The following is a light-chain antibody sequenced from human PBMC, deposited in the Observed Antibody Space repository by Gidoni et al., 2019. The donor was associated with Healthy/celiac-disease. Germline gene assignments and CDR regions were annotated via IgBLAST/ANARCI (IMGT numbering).Light chain of an antibody. CDR3: QQRSNWPPALT. CDR2: DAS. CDR1: QSVSSY. Sequence: EIVLTPSPATLSLSPGERPTLSCSASQSVSSYLAWYQQKPGQAPRLLIYDASNRATGIPARFSGSGSGTDFTLTISSLEPEDFAVYYCQQRSNWPPALTFGGGTKVEIK. J-gene: IGKJ4*01. V-gene: IGKV3-11*01.